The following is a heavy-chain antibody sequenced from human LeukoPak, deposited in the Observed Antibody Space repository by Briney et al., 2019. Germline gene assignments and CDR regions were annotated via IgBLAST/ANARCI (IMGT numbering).Heavy chain of an antibody. CDR2: ISAYNGNT. V-gene: IGHV1-18*01. Sequence: ASVKVSCKASGYTFTSHGISWVRQAPGQGLKWMGWISAYNGNTNYAQKLQGRVTMTTDTSTSTAYMELRSLRSDDTAVYYCATSSGNYQCFDPWGQGTLVTVSS. J-gene: IGHJ5*02. D-gene: IGHD1-26*01. CDR1: GYTFTSHG. CDR3: ATSSGNYQCFDP.